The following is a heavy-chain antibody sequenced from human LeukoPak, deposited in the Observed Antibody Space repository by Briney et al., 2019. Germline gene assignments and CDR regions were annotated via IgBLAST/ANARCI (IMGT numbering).Heavy chain of an antibody. J-gene: IGHJ4*02. CDR3: AREGTAMVTDFDY. Sequence: HPGGSLRLSCEGSGFTFSNYWMSWVRQAPGKGLEWVANIKTDGSEKYYVDSVKGRFTISRDNAKNSLYLQMNSLRAEDTAVYYCAREGTAMVTDFDYWGQGTLVTVSS. D-gene: IGHD5-18*01. CDR2: IKTDGSEK. V-gene: IGHV3-7*01. CDR1: GFTFSNYW.